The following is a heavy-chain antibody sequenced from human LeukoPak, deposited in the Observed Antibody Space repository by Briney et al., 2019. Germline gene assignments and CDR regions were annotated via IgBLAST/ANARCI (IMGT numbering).Heavy chain of an antibody. CDR1: GFLFSNYR. Sequence: PGRSLRLSCAASGFLFSNYRMNWVRRAPGKGLEWVSSIGSRGTYIYYADSVKGRFTISRDNANNSVYLQMNSLRAEDTAVYYCARDRSSSWYSDWGQGTLVTVSS. D-gene: IGHD6-13*01. V-gene: IGHV3-21*01. J-gene: IGHJ4*02. CDR3: ARDRSSSWYSD. CDR2: IGSRGTYI.